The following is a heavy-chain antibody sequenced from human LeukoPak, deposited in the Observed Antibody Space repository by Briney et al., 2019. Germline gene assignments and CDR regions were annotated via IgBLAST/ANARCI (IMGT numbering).Heavy chain of an antibody. Sequence: ASVRVSCKASGYTFNKYGMSWVRQVPGQGLEWMGWISAKNGNTDYAQKLQGRVTMTVDTSTSTAYMKLRSLRSDDTAVYYCARRIVGGHLGDYWGQGTLVTVSS. CDR2: ISAKNGNT. CDR3: ARRIVGGHLGDY. CDR1: GYTFNKYG. J-gene: IGHJ4*02. D-gene: IGHD1-26*01. V-gene: IGHV1-18*01.